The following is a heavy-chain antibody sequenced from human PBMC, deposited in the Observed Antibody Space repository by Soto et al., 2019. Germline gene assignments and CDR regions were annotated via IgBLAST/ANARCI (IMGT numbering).Heavy chain of an antibody. CDR2: INADKGNT. Sequence: ASVKVSCKASGYKFNTYVIHWVRQAPGQRPEWMGWINADKGNTKYAQKFQDRVTITRDTSASTAHMELTSLRSEDTDVYYCTYDMDVWGHGTTVTVSS. CDR1: GYKFNTYV. V-gene: IGHV1-3*01. CDR3: TYDMDV. J-gene: IGHJ6*02.